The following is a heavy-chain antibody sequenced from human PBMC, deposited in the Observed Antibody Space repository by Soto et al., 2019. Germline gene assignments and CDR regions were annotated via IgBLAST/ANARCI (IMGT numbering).Heavy chain of an antibody. Sequence: PGGSLRLSCAASGFTFSSYGMHWVRQAPGKGLEWVAVISYDGSNKYYADSVKGRFTISRDNSKNTLYLQMNSLRAEDTAVYYCARDYYFWSGSPEYDFDIWGQGTMV. CDR2: ISYDGSNK. V-gene: IGHV3-30*03. CDR1: GFTFSSYG. CDR3: ARDYYFWSGSPEYDFDI. J-gene: IGHJ3*02. D-gene: IGHD3-3*01.